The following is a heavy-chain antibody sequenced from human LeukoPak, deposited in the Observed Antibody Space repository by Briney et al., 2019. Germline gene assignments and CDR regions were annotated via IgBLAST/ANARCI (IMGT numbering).Heavy chain of an antibody. Sequence: GASMKVSCKASGYTFTSYAMHWVRQAPGQRLEWMGWINAGNGNTKYSQKFQGRVTITRDTSASTAYMELSSLRSEDTAVYYCARGVGYGDYVGVFDYWGQGTLVTVSS. CDR2: INAGNGNT. D-gene: IGHD4-17*01. CDR1: GYTFTSYA. CDR3: ARGVGYGDYVGVFDY. J-gene: IGHJ4*02. V-gene: IGHV1-3*01.